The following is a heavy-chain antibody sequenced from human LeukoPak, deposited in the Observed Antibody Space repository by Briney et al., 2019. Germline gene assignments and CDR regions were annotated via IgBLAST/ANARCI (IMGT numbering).Heavy chain of an antibody. Sequence: SETLSLTCTVSGGSISSANFYWNWIRQHPHPGKGLEWIGSIYFNGNTLYNPSLKSRLTISIDTSKNQFSLKLTSLTAADTAIYYCARDRAGPNSNCFAPWGRGPLVTVSS. V-gene: IGHV4-31*03. CDR2: IYFNGNT. CDR1: GGSISSANFY. J-gene: IGHJ5*02. D-gene: IGHD7-27*01. CDR3: ARDRAGPNSNCFAP.